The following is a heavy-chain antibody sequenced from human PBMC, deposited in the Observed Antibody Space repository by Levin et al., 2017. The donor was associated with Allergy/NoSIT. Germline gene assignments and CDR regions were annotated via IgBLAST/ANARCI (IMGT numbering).Heavy chain of an antibody. D-gene: IGHD3-3*01. CDR2: ISWNSGSI. CDR1: GFTFDDYA. V-gene: IGHV3-9*01. J-gene: IGHJ6*02. CDR3: AKGGIFGVGYYYGMDV. Sequence: PGGSLRLSCAASGFTFDDYAMHWVRQAPGKGLEWVSGISWNSGSIGYADSVKGRFTISRDNAKNSLYLQMNSLRAEDTALYYCAKGGIFGVGYYYGMDVWGQGTTVTVSS.